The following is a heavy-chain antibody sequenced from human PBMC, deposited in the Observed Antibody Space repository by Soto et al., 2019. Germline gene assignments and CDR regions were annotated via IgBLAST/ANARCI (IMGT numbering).Heavy chain of an antibody. V-gene: IGHV6-1*01. CDR1: GDSVSSNSAA. D-gene: IGHD6-19*01. CDR2: TYYRSKWYN. J-gene: IGHJ5*02. CDR3: ARGVHSSGWYVWWFDP. Sequence: QTLSLTCAISGDSVSSNSAAWNWIRQSPSRGLEWLGRTYYRSKWYNDYSVSVKSRIIINPDTSKNQFSLQLNSVTPEDTAVYYCARGVHSSGWYVWWFDPWGQGILV.